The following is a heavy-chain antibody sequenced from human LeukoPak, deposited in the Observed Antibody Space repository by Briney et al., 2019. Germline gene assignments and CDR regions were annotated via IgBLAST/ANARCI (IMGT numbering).Heavy chain of an antibody. CDR3: ARFGLTGRRDGYFDY. J-gene: IGHJ4*02. D-gene: IGHD1-20*01. CDR1: GGSISSYY. V-gene: IGHV4-4*07. Sequence: PSETLSLTCTVSGGSISSYYWSWIRQPAGKGLEWIGRIYTSGSTNYNPSLKSRVTMSVDTSKNQFSLKLSSVTAADTAVYYCARFGLTGRRDGYFDYWGQGTLVTFSS. CDR2: IYTSGST.